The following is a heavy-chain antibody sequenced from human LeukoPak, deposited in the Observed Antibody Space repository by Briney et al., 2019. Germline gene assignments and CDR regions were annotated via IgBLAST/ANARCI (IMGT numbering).Heavy chain of an antibody. J-gene: IGHJ4*02. Sequence: ASLKVSCKASGYTFTSDGISWVRQAPRQGLEWMGCIRAYNANTNYAQKLQGRVTMTTDTSTSTAYMELRSLRSDDTAVYYCASDYVGVAAYYSPLDYGGKGTRVTVSS. CDR3: ASDYVGVAAYYSPLDY. CDR1: GYTFTSDG. V-gene: IGHV1-18*01. D-gene: IGHD6-19*01. CDR2: IRAYNANT.